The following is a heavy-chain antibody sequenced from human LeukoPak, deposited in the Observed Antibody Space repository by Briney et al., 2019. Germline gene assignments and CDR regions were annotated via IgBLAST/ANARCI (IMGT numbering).Heavy chain of an antibody. CDR3: ARDLKALAYCSSTSCQNFDY. J-gene: IGHJ4*02. D-gene: IGHD2-2*01. CDR2: ISSSSSYI. CDR1: GFTFSTYA. V-gene: IGHV3-21*01. Sequence: GRSLRLSCAASGFTFSTYAMHWVRQAPGKGLEWVSSISSSSSYIYYADSVKGRFTISRDNAKNSLCLQMNSLRAEDTAVYYCARDLKALAYCSSTSCQNFDYWGQGTLVTVSS.